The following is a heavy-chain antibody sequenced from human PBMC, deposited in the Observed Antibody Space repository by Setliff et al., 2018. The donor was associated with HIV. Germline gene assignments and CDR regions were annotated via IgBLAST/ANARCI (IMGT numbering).Heavy chain of an antibody. CDR3: ARVPSCADSWCYMYYYYYYGMDV. V-gene: IGHV4-34*01. CDR2: VTDDGSA. Sequence: PSETLSLTCAVYGGSLTNYYWSWFRQSPGKGLEWIGEVTDDGSANYNPSLKSRVTISLVTSKKQFSLKLNSVTAADAAVYYCARVPSCADSWCYMYYYYYYGMDVWGQGTTVTVSS. CDR1: GGSLTNYY. J-gene: IGHJ6*02. D-gene: IGHD2-8*02.